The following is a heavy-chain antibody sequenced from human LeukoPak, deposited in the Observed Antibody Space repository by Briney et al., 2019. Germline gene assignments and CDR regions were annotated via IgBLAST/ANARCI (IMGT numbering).Heavy chain of an antibody. CDR3: YPYYYDSSGPNWFDP. J-gene: IGHJ5*02. CDR2: IIPIFGTA. V-gene: IGHV1-69*13. CDR1: GGTFSSYA. Sequence: SVKVSCKASGGTFSSYAISWVRQAPGQGLEWMGGIIPIFGTANYAQKFQGRVTITADESTSTAYMELNSLRSEDTAVYYCYPYYYDSSGPNWFDPWGQGTLVTVSS. D-gene: IGHD3-22*01.